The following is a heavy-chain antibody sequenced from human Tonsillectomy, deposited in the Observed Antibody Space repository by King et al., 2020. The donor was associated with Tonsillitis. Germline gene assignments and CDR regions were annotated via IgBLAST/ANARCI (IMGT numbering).Heavy chain of an antibody. Sequence: QLVQSGPEVKKPGTSVKVSCKASGFTFTSSAVQWVRQARGQRLEWIGWIVVGSGNTNYAQKFQERVTITRDMSTSTAYMELSSLRSEDTAVYYCAAELDNWNDYVDYWGQGTLVTVSS. CDR2: IVVGSGNT. CDR3: AAELDNWNDYVDY. CDR1: GFTFTSSA. J-gene: IGHJ4*02. V-gene: IGHV1-58*01. D-gene: IGHD1-1*01.